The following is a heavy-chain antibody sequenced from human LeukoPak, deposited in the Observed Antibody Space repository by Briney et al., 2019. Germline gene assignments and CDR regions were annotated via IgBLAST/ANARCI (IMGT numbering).Heavy chain of an antibody. D-gene: IGHD3-10*01. Sequence: GGSLRLSCAASGFTFDDYGMSWVRQAPGKGLEWVSGINWNGGSTGYADSVKGRFTISRDNAKNSLYLQMNSLRAEDTALYHCGRDLYGSGSYYGNWFDPWGQGTLVTVSS. CDR1: GFTFDDYG. J-gene: IGHJ5*02. V-gene: IGHV3-20*01. CDR3: GRDLYGSGSYYGNWFDP. CDR2: INWNGGST.